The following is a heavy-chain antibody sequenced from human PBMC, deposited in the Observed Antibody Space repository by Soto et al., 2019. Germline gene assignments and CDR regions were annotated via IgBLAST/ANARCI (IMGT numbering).Heavy chain of an antibody. Sequence: ASVKVSCKASGYTFTSYGISWVRQAPGQGLEWMGWISAYNGNTNYAQKLQGRVTMTTDTSTSTAYMELRSLRSDDTAVYYCASYARGYSGYGPFDYWGQGTLVAVSS. V-gene: IGHV1-18*01. J-gene: IGHJ4*02. CDR3: ASYARGYSGYGPFDY. D-gene: IGHD5-12*01. CDR1: GYTFTSYG. CDR2: ISAYNGNT.